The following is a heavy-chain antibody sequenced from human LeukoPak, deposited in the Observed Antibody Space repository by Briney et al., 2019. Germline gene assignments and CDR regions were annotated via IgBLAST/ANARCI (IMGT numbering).Heavy chain of an antibody. CDR1: GFTFSYYG. V-gene: IGHV3-15*01. J-gene: IGHJ4*02. CDR3: ATGNMYF. D-gene: IGHD2/OR15-2a*01. CDR2: IKTKVDGGTA. Sequence: GRSLRLSCAASGFTFSYYGMHWVRQAPGKGLEWVGRIKTKVDGGTADYGTVVKGRFNISRDDSQNTLFLQVDSLKTEDTAVYYCATGNMYFWGQGILVIVSS.